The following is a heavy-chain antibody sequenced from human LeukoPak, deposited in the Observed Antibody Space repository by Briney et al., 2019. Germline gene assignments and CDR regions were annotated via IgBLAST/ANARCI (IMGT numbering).Heavy chain of an antibody. D-gene: IGHD3-9*01. J-gene: IGHJ4*02. CDR3: ARDGHYDILTGDGPC. CDR1: GGSISSYY. CDR2: IYHSGST. Sequence: SETLSLTCTVSGGSISSYYWSWIRQPPGKGLEWIGYIYHSGSTYYNPSLKSRVTISVDRSKNQFSLKLSSVTAADTAVYYCARDGHYDILTGDGPCWGQGTLVTVSS. V-gene: IGHV4-59*12.